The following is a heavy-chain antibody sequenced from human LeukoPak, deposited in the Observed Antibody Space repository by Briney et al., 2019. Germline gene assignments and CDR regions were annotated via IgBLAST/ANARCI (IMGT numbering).Heavy chain of an antibody. CDR2: INHSGRT. CDR1: GGSFSGYY. V-gene: IGHV4-34*01. D-gene: IGHD1-26*01. Sequence: SETLSLICAVYGGSFSGYYWSWIRQPPGKGLEWIGEINHSGRTNYNPSLNSRVTISVAPSKNQFSLKLSSVTAADTAVYYCATRLGNWGQGTLVTVSS. J-gene: IGHJ4*02. CDR3: ATRLGN.